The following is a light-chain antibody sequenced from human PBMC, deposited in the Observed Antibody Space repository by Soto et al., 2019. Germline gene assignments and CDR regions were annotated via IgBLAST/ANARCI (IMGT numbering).Light chain of an antibody. CDR1: QSVTSSY. J-gene: IGKJ5*01. CDR2: GAS. V-gene: IGKV3-20*01. CDR3: QHYDSLPIT. Sequence: EIVLTQSPGTLSLSPGERSTLSCRASQSVTSSYLAWYQQKPGQPPRLLIYGASSRATGIPDRFSGSGSGTDFTLTISRLEPEDFAVFYCQHYDSLPITFGQGTRWR.